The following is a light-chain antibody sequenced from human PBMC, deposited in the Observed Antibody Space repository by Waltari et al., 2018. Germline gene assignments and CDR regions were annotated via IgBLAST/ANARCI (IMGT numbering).Light chain of an antibody. CDR2: VNSDGSH. V-gene: IGLV4-69*01. CDR1: SGHSSNI. CDR3: QTGGHGTWV. Sequence: QLVLTQSPSASASLGASVKLTCTLSSGHSSNIIAWVQRQPEKGPRCLMTVNSDGSHTKGDEIPDRVSGSSSGAERYLTISSLQSEDEADYYCQTGGHGTWVFGGGTRLTVL. J-gene: IGLJ3*02.